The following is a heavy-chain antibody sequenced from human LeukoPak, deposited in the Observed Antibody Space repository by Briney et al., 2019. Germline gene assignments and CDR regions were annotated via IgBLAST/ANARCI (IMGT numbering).Heavy chain of an antibody. V-gene: IGHV3-30*04. D-gene: IGHD3-10*01. CDR2: IYLDGSKI. Sequence: GGSLRVSCSASGFAFSNYATHWVRQAPGKGLEWVSVIYLDGSKIYYADSVKGRFTLSRDNSKNTLYLQMNSLIAEDTAVYYCVRDDSGSVIRGVLHYWGQGALVTVSS. J-gene: IGHJ4*02. CDR3: VRDDSGSVIRGVLHY. CDR1: GFAFSNYA.